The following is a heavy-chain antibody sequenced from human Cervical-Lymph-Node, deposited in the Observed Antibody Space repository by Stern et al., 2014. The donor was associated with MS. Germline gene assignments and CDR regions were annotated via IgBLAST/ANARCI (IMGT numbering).Heavy chain of an antibody. CDR1: GYSFTSSW. J-gene: IGHJ4*02. Sequence: EVQLVESGAEVKKPGESLKISCQGSGYSFTSSWIGWVRQMPGKGLEWMGIIYPGDSDTRYNPFFQGQATISADKSVSAAYLQWSSLKASDTAMYYCATSTGYFLLEYYFDYWGQGTLVTVSS. CDR2: IYPGDSDT. V-gene: IGHV5-51*01. CDR3: ATSTGYFLLEYYFDY. D-gene: IGHD2-8*02.